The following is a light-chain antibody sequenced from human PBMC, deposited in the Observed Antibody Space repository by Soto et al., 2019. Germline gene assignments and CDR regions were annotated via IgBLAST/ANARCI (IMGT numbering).Light chain of an antibody. J-gene: IGLJ1*01. CDR2: EVS. CDR1: SSDVGGYNY. V-gene: IGLV2-14*01. CDR3: ISYTGSSTSYV. Sequence: QSVLTQPASVSGSPGQSITISCTGTSSDVGGYNYVAWYQQHPGKVPRLMIYEVSNRPSGVSNRFPGSKSGSTASLTISGLQAEDEADYYCISYTGSSTSYVFGTGTKVTVL.